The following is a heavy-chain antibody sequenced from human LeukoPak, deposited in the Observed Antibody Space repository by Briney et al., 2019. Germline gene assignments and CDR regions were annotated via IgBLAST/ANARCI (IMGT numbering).Heavy chain of an antibody. J-gene: IGHJ4*02. D-gene: IGHD2-2*03. V-gene: IGHV3-23*01. Sequence: PGGSLRLSCAASGFTFSSYAMSWVRQAPGKGLEWVSAISGSGGSTYYADSVKGRFTISRDNSKNTLYLQMNSLRAEDTAVYYCAKDRLDIIIILAGNDYWGRGTLVTVSS. CDR2: ISGSGGST. CDR3: AKDRLDIIIILAGNDY. CDR1: GFTFSSYA.